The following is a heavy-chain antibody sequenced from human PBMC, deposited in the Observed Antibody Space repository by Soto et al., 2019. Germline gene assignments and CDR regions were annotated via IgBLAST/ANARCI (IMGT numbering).Heavy chain of an antibody. Sequence: ASVKVSSKASGYTFTSYYMHWVRQAPGQGLEWMGIINPSGGSTSYAQKFQGRVTMTRDTSTSTVYMELSSLRSEDTAVYYCARDRIVVVVAAPPRDGYNPADYGMDVWGQGTTVTVSS. J-gene: IGHJ6*02. D-gene: IGHD2-15*01. CDR2: INPSGGST. CDR1: GYTFTSYY. V-gene: IGHV1-46*01. CDR3: ARDRIVVVVAAPPRDGYNPADYGMDV.